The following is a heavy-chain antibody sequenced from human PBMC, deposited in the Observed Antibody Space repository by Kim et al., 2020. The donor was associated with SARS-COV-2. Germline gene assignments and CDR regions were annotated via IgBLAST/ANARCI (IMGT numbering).Heavy chain of an antibody. CDR1: GGSISSSSYY. D-gene: IGHD5-18*01. CDR2: IYYSGST. CDR3: ARDSSDTAMVVYYYYYGMDV. J-gene: IGHJ6*02. Sequence: SETLSLTCTVSGGSISSSSYYWGWIRQPPGKGLEWIGSIYYSGSTYYNPSLKSRVTISVDTSKNQFSLKLSSVTAADTAVYYCARDSSDTAMVVYYYYYGMDVWGQGTTVTVSS. V-gene: IGHV4-39*02.